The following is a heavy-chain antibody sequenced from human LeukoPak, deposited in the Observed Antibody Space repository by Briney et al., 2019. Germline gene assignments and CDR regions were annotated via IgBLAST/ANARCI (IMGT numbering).Heavy chain of an antibody. CDR3: ARMLRYFDWLGGGFDI. J-gene: IGHJ3*02. CDR1: GYSFTSYW. V-gene: IGHV5-51*01. Sequence: GESLKISCKGSGYSFTSYWIGWVRQMPGKGLEWMGNIYPGDSDTRYSPSFQGQVTISADKSISTAYLQWSSLKASDTAMYYCARMLRYFDWLGGGFDIWGQGTMVTVSS. D-gene: IGHD3-9*01. CDR2: IYPGDSDT.